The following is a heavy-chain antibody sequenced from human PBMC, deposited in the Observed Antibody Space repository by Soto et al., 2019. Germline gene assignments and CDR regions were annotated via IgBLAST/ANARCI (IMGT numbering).Heavy chain of an antibody. J-gene: IGHJ3*02. CDR2: IKQDGSEK. D-gene: IGHD3-3*01. CDR3: ARGKITIFGVAPYAFDI. CDR1: GFTFSSYW. V-gene: IGHV3-7*01. Sequence: GGSLRLSCAASGFTFSSYWMSWVRQAPWKGLEWVANIKQDGSEKYYVDSVKGRFTISRDNAKNSLYLQMNSLRAEDTAVYYCARGKITIFGVAPYAFDIWGQGTMVTVSS.